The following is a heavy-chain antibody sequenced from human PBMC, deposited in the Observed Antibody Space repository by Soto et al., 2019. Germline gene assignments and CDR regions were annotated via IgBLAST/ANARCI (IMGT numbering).Heavy chain of an antibody. CDR2: MLSRGSA. J-gene: IGHJ4*02. D-gene: IGHD6-25*01. CDR1: GDSIGSYH. Sequence: SETLSLTCTVSGDSIGSYHWSWVRQPPGKGLEWIGFMLSRGSAKYNPSLKSPFTMSVFTSKSQFSLKLISLTVADTAVYYCAMHHPTSVAAVDDPFDFWGKGTLVTVSS. CDR3: AMHHPTSVAAVDDPFDF. V-gene: IGHV4-59*01.